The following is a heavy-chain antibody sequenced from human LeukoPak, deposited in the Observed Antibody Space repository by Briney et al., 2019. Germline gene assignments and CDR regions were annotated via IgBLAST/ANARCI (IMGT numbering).Heavy chain of an antibody. CDR1: GFTFSNAW. J-gene: IGHJ6*03. Sequence: PGGSLRLSCAASGFTFSNAWMSWVRQPPGKGLEWIGEINHSGSTNYNPSLKSRVTISVDTSKNQFSLKLSSVTAADTAVYYCASGTYGDYYYYYMDVWGKGTTVTVSS. CDR3: ASGTYGDYYYYYMDV. D-gene: IGHD4-17*01. V-gene: IGHV4-34*01. CDR2: INHSGST.